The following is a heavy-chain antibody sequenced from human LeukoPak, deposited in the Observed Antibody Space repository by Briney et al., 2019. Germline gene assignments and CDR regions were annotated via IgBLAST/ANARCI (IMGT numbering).Heavy chain of an antibody. CDR1: GFTFSNYW. CDR2: ISYDGSNK. Sequence: GGSLRLSCAASGFTFSNYWMSWVRQAPGKGLEWVAVISYDGSNKYYADSVKGRFTISRDNSKNTLFLQMNSLRAEDTAVYYCAREASPKALGYWGQGTLVTVSS. V-gene: IGHV3-30-3*01. J-gene: IGHJ4*02. CDR3: AREASPKALGY.